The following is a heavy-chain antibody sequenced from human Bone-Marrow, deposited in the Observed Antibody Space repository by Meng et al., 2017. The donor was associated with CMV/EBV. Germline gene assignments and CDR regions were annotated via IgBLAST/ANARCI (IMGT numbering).Heavy chain of an antibody. CDR2: ISSSSSYI. D-gene: IGHD2-2*01. CDR1: GFTFSSYS. CDR3: ARRGANRIVVVPEFDI. J-gene: IGHJ3*02. V-gene: IGHV3-21*01. Sequence: GGSLRLSCAASGFTFSSYSMNWVRQAPGKGLEWVSSISSSSSYIYYADSVKGRFTISRDNAKNSLYLQMNSLRAEDTAVYYCARRGANRIVVVPEFDIWGQGTMVTVSS.